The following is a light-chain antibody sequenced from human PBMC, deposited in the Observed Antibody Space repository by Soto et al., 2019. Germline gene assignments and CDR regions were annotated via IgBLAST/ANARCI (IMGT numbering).Light chain of an antibody. CDR1: QSVSSY. Sequence: IVLTQSPGTLSLSPGERATLSCRASQSVSSYYLAWYQQKPGQAPRLLIYGAFNRAAGIPARFSGSGSGAEFTLTISSLQSEDFAVYYCQQYNNWPLTFGGGTKVDI. CDR2: GAF. J-gene: IGKJ4*01. CDR3: QQYNNWPLT. V-gene: IGKV3D-15*01.